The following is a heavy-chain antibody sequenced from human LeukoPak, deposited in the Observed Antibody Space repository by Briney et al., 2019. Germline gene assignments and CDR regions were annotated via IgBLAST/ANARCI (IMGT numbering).Heavy chain of an antibody. J-gene: IGHJ5*02. V-gene: IGHV1-69*01. CDR1: GGTFSSYA. D-gene: IGHD2-2*01. Sequence: EASVKVSCKASGGTFSSYAISWVRQAPGQGLEWMGGIIPIFGTASFAQKFQGRVTITADESTGTAYMELSSLRSEDTAVYYCARVVTPRYCSTPSCYWKGWFDPWGQGTLVTVSS. CDR3: ARVVTPRYCSTPSCYWKGWFDP. CDR2: IIPIFGTA.